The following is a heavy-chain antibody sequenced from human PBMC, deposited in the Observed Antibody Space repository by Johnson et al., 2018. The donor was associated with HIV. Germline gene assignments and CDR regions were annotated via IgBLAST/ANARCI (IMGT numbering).Heavy chain of an antibody. CDR1: GFTFSSYG. J-gene: IGHJ3*01. V-gene: IGHV3-30*02. CDR2: IRYDGSNK. Sequence: QVQLMESGGGVVQPGGSLRLSCAASGFTFSSYGMHWVRQAPGKGLEWVAFIRYDGSNKYYADSVKGRFTISRDNSKNTLYLQMNSLRSEDTAVYYCAKDGSSSWYKGAFDVWGQGTMVTVSS. D-gene: IGHD6-13*01. CDR3: AKDGSSSWYKGAFDV.